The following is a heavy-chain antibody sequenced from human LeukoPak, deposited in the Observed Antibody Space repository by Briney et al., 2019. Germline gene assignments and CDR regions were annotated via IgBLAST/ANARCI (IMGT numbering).Heavy chain of an antibody. V-gene: IGHV1-8*01. J-gene: IGHJ4*02. D-gene: IGHD3-9*01. CDR1: GYTFTSYD. CDR2: MNPISGNT. CDR3: ATTTYYDILTGYYASKTYFDY. Sequence: ASVKVSCKASGYTFTSYDINWVRQATGQGLEWMGWMNPISGNTGYAQKFQGRVTMTRNTSISTAYMELSSLRSEDTAVYYCATTTYYDILTGYYASKTYFDYWGQGTLVTASS.